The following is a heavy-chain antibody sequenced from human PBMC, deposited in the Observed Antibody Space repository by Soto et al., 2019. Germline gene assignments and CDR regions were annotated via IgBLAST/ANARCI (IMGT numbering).Heavy chain of an antibody. V-gene: IGHV3-30*18. CDR1: GFTFSTYG. CDR3: AKSTTGAIYYGMDV. CDR2: ISYDGSNK. Sequence: QVQLVESGGGVVQPGRSLRLSCAASGFTFSTYGMHWVRQAPGKGLEWVAVISYDGSNKYHADSVKGRFTISRDKSKNTLYLQMNSLRAEDTAVYYCAKSTTGAIYYGMDVWGQGTTVTVSS. D-gene: IGHD4-17*01. J-gene: IGHJ6*02.